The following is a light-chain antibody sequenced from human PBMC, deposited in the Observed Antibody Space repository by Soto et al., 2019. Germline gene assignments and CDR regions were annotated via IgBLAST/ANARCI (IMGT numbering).Light chain of an antibody. J-gene: IGKJ3*01. CDR1: QGIDTY. CDR2: AAS. CDR3: QKYTSAPFT. V-gene: IGKV1-27*01. Sequence: DIQMTQSPSSLSASVGDRVTITCRASQGIDTYLAWYQQKPGQVPKLLIYAASTLQSGVPSRFSGSGSGTDFTLTISSLQSVDVATYFCQKYTSAPFTFGPGTKVDIK.